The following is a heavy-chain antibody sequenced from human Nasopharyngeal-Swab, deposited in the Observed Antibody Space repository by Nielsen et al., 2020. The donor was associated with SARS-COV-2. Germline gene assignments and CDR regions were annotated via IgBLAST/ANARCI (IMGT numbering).Heavy chain of an antibody. CDR3: ARGGLDSSSWYGYYFDY. CDR1: GFIFKNYA. J-gene: IGHJ4*02. Sequence: GGSLRLSCSASGFIFKNYAMNWVRQAPGKGLEWVAVIWYDGSNKYYADSVKGRFTISRDNSKNTLYLQMNSLRAEDTAVYYCARGGLDSSSWYGYYFDYWGQGTLVTVSP. D-gene: IGHD6-13*01. V-gene: IGHV3-33*08. CDR2: IWYDGSNK.